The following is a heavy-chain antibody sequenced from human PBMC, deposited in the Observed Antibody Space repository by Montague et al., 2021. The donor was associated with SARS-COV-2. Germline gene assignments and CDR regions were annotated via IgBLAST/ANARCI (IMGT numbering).Heavy chain of an antibody. J-gene: IGHJ4*02. CDR1: GFSLSTSGVG. V-gene: IGHV2-5*01. Sequence: PALVKPTQTLTLTCTFSGFSLSTSGVGVGWIRQPPGKALEWLALIYWNDDKRYSPSLKSRLTITKDTSKNQVVLTMTNMDPVDTATYYCAHRLPGFQWFGEDTFDXWGQGTLVTASS. CDR3: AHRLPGFQWFGEDTFDX. CDR2: IYWNDDK. D-gene: IGHD3-10*01.